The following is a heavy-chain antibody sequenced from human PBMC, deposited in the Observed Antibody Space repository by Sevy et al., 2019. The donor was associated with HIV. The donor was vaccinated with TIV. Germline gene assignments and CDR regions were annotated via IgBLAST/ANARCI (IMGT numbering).Heavy chain of an antibody. D-gene: IGHD3-22*01. CDR3: AKDVYDSSGYYPMGAFDI. Sequence: GGSLRLSCAASGFSFVTYAMSWVHQPPGKGLEWVSGISGSGGSTYYADSVKGRFTISRDNSKNTLYLQMNSLRAEDTAVYYCAKDVYDSSGYYPMGAFDIWGQGTMVTVSS. CDR1: GFSFVTYA. CDR2: ISGSGGST. J-gene: IGHJ3*02. V-gene: IGHV3-23*01.